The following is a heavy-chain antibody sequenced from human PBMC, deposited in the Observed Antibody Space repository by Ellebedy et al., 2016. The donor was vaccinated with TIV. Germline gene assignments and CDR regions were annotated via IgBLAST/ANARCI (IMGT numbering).Heavy chain of an antibody. D-gene: IGHD4-17*01. Sequence: SGPTLVXPTQTLTLTCTFSGFSLSTSGMCVSWIRQPPGKALEWLALIRWDDDKYYSTSPETRLTISKDTSRNQVVLTMTKMDPVDTASYYCARMPYGDFGGYFDYWGQGALVTVSS. CDR1: GFSLSTSGMC. V-gene: IGHV2-70*01. CDR2: IRWDDDK. J-gene: IGHJ4*02. CDR3: ARMPYGDFGGYFDY.